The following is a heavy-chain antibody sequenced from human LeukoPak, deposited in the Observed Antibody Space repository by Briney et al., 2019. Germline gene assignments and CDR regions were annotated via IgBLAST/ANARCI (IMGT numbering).Heavy chain of an antibody. J-gene: IGHJ6*02. CDR1: GGTFSSYA. CDR2: IIPILGIA. D-gene: IGHD5-24*01. Sequence: ASVKVSCKASGGTFSSYAISWVRQAPGQGLEWMGRIIPILGIANYAQKFQGRVTITADKSTSTAYMELSSLRSEDTAVYYCARDRGDGYNFNYYGMDVWGQGTTVTVSS. CDR3: ARDRGDGYNFNYYGMDV. V-gene: IGHV1-69*04.